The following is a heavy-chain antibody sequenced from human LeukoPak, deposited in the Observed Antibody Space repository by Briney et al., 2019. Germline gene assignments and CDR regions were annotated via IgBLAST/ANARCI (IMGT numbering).Heavy chain of an antibody. CDR2: IKGKTDGGTT. Sequence: GGSLRLSCAASGFTFSNAWLNWVRQAPGKGLEWVGHIKGKTDGGTTDYAAPVKGRFTISRDDSKNTLFLQMNSLKTEDTAVYYCTLPWGSGSYYDYWGQGTLVTVSS. CDR1: GFTFSNAW. D-gene: IGHD3-10*01. V-gene: IGHV3-15*01. CDR3: TLPWGSGSYYDY. J-gene: IGHJ4*02.